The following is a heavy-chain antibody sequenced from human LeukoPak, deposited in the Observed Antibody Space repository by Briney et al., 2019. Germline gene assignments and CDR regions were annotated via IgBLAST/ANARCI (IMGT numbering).Heavy chain of an antibody. Sequence: EASVKVSCKASGGTFSSYAISWVRQAPGQGLEWMGRIIPILGIANYAQKFQGRVTITADKSTSTAYMELSSLRSEDTAVYYCARGPPVTYSSSLDDYWGQGTLVTVSS. J-gene: IGHJ4*02. V-gene: IGHV1-69*04. D-gene: IGHD6-13*01. CDR2: IIPILGIA. CDR1: GGTFSSYA. CDR3: ARGPPVTYSSSLDDY.